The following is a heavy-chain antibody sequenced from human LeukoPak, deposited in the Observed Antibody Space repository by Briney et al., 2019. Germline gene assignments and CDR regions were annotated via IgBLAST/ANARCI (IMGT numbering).Heavy chain of an antibody. CDR1: GFTFSSYG. J-gene: IGHJ4*02. D-gene: IGHD6-6*01. Sequence: GWSLRLSCAASGFTFSSYGMHWVRQAPGKGLEWVAVIWYDGSNKYYADSVKGRFTISRDNSKNTLYLQMYSLRAEDTAVYYCAREKSEYSGSYYFDYWGQGTLVTVSS. V-gene: IGHV3-33*01. CDR3: AREKSEYSGSYYFDY. CDR2: IWYDGSNK.